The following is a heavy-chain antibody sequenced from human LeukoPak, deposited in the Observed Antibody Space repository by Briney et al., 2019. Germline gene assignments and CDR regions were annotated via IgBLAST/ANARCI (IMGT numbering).Heavy chain of an antibody. V-gene: IGHV4-59*01. D-gene: IGHD2-21*02. J-gene: IGHJ3*02. CDR2: IYYSGST. CDR3: ASDIVVVTAIPRGAFDI. CDR1: GGSISSYY. Sequence: SETLSLTCTVSGGSISSYYWSWIRQPPGKGLEWIGYIYYSGSTNYNPSLKSRVTISVDTSKNQFSLKLSSVTAADTAVYYCASDIVVVTAIPRGAFDIWGQGTMVTVSS.